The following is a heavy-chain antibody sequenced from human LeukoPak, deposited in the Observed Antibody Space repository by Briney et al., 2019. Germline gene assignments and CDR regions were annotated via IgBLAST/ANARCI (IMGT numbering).Heavy chain of an antibody. CDR1: GFTFSSYA. D-gene: IGHD3-10*01. V-gene: IGHV3-23*01. J-gene: IGHJ4*02. CDR2: ISGSGGST. Sequence: LGGSLGLSCAASGFTFSSYAMSWVRQAPGKGLEWVSAISGSGGSTYYADSVKGRFTISRDNSKNTLYLQMNSLRAEDTAVYYCAKAYYGSGSDLDYWGQGTLVTVSS. CDR3: AKAYYGSGSDLDY.